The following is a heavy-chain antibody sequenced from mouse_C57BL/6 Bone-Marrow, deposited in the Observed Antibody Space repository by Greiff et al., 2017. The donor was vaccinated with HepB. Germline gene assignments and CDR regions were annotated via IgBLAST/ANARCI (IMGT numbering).Heavy chain of an antibody. D-gene: IGHD2-4*01. CDR2: IDPNSGGT. V-gene: IGHV1-72*01. Sequence: VQLQQSGAELVKPGASVKLSCKASGYTFTSYWMHWVKQRPGRGLEWIGRIDPNSGGTKYNEKFKSKATLTVDKPSSTAYMQLSSLTSEDSAVYYCAREKEYDYDGAWFAYWGQGTLVTVSA. CDR3: AREKEYDYDGAWFAY. J-gene: IGHJ3*01. CDR1: GYTFTSYW.